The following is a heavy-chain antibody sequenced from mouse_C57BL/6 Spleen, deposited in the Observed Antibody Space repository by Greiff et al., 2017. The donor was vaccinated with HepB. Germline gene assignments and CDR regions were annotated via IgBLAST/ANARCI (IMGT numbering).Heavy chain of an antibody. V-gene: IGHV6-3*01. CDR2: IRLKSDNYAT. CDR3: NLYYYGSSYNS. D-gene: IGHD1-1*01. J-gene: IGHJ2*01. CDR1: GFTFSNYW. Sequence: EVQGVESGGGLVQPGGSMKLSCVASGFTFSNYWMNWVRQSPEKGLEWVAQIRLKSDNYATHYAESVKGRFTISRDDSKSSVYLQMNNLRAEDTGIYYCNLYYYGSSYNSWGKGTTLTVSS.